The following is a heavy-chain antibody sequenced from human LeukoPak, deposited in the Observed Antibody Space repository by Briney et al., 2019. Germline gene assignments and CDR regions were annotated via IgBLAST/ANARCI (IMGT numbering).Heavy chain of an antibody. CDR3: AKPETTHDFWSGYFDY. J-gene: IGHJ4*02. CDR1: GFTFRSYG. D-gene: IGHD3-3*01. Sequence: GGSLRLSCAASGFTFRSYGMHWVRQAPGKGLEWVGFIRYDESKKYYADSVKGRFTISRDNFRNTLYLQMNSLRTEDTAVYYCAKPETTHDFWSGYFDYWGQGTLVTVSS. V-gene: IGHV3-30*02. CDR2: IRYDESKK.